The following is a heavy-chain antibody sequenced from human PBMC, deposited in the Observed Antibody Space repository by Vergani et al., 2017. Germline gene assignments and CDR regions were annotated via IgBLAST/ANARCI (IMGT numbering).Heavy chain of an antibody. J-gene: IGHJ4*02. Sequence: QVQLVQSGAEVKKPGASVKVSCKASGYTFTSYAMHWVRQAPGHRLEWMGWINAGNGNTKYSQKFQGRVTITRDTSASTAYMELRSLRSDDTAVYYCARVLFQHYYGSVSPHWGQGTLVTVSS. CDR3: ARVLFQHYYGSVSPH. CDR1: GYTFTSYA. V-gene: IGHV1-3*01. CDR2: INAGNGNT. D-gene: IGHD3-10*01.